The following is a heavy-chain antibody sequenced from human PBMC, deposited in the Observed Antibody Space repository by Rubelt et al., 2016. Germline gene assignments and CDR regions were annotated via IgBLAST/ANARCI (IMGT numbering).Heavy chain of an antibody. CDR2: INPSGCST. Sequence: QVQLVQSGAEVKKPGASVKVSCKASGYTFTSYYMPWVRQAPGQGLEWIGIINPSGCSTSYAQKFQGRVTMTRDTSTSTVYMELSSLRSEDTAVYYCAREQETTVTIEGVLGYWGQGTLVTVSS. CDR3: AREQETTVTIEGVLGY. V-gene: IGHV1-46*01. CDR1: GYTFTSYY. J-gene: IGHJ4*02. D-gene: IGHD4-17*01.